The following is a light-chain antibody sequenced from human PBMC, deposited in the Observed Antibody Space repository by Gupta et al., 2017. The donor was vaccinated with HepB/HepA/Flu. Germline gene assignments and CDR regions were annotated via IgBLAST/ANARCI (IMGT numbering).Light chain of an antibody. V-gene: IGLV3-21*04. CDR3: QVWDDISGHVV. Sequence: SFVLTQPPSVSVAPGKTASITCVGNNIGTESVHWYQQKAGQAPVLVIYYHTDRPSGIPERFSGSNSGNTATLTISRVEAADEADYYCQVWDDISGHVVFGGGTKLAVL. CDR2: YHT. CDR1: NIGTES. J-gene: IGLJ2*01.